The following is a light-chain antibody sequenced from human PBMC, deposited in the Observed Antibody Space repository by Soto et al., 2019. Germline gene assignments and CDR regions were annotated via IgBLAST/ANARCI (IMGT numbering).Light chain of an antibody. CDR3: QPWGTGIHVV. CDR1: SGHSSYA. V-gene: IGLV4-69*01. Sequence: QLVLTQSPSASASLGASVKLTCTLSSGHSSYAIAWHQQQPEKGPRYLMKLDSDGSHTKGDAIPDRFSGSSSGAERYLTISSLPCEDEADYYCQPWGTGIHVVFGGGTKLTVL. CDR2: LDSDGSH. J-gene: IGLJ2*01.